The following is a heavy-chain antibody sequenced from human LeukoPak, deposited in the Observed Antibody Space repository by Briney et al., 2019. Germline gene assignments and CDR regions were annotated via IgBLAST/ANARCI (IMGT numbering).Heavy chain of an antibody. V-gene: IGHV4-30-2*05. D-gene: IGHD3-10*01. J-gene: IGHJ4*02. Sequence: SETLSLTCAVSGGSISIGGYSWSWIRQPPGKGLEWIGYIYHSGSTYYNPSLKSRVTISVDTSKNQFSLKLSSVTAADTAVYYCARYYYGSGSYSPTFDYRGQGTLVTVSS. CDR3: ARYYYGSGSYSPTFDY. CDR1: GGSISIGGYS. CDR2: IYHSGST.